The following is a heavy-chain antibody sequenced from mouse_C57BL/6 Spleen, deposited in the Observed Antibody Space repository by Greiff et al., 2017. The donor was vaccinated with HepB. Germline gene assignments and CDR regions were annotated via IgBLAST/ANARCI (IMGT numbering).Heavy chain of an antibody. V-gene: IGHV5-4*01. D-gene: IGHD2-3*01. Sequence: EVQGVESGGGLVKPGGSLKLSCAASGFTFSSYAMSWVRQTPEKRLEWVATISDGGSYTYYPDNVKGRFTISRDNAKNNLYLQMSHLKSEDTAMYYCARDGYYVGAMDYWGQGTSVTVSS. CDR3: ARDGYYVGAMDY. CDR1: GFTFSSYA. J-gene: IGHJ4*01. CDR2: ISDGGSYT.